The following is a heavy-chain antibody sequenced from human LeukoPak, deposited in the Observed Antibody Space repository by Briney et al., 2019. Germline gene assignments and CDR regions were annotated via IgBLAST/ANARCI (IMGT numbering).Heavy chain of an antibody. CDR1: GFTFGDYA. J-gene: IGHJ4*02. D-gene: IGHD5-12*01. Sequence: GRSLRLSCTGSGFTFGDYAMNWVRQAPGKGLEWVGFIRSKNYGGTTEYAASVKGRFTISRDDSKSIAYLQMNSLKTEDTAVYYCTRVIVATKDYWGQGTLVTVSS. CDR3: TRVIVATKDY. V-gene: IGHV3-49*04. CDR2: IRSKNYGGTT.